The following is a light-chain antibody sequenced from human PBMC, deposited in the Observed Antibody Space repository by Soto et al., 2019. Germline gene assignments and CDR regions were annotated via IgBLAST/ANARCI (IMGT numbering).Light chain of an antibody. Sequence: IQLTQSPSSLSASVGDRVTMTCRASRDVSSYLTWYQHKPGKGPTLLIHATSTLQSGVPSRFSGSGSGTDVFLVISSLQAEDFATYFCQQLNSYPISFGQGTRLEIK. CDR1: RDVSSY. CDR3: QQLNSYPIS. CDR2: ATS. J-gene: IGKJ5*01. V-gene: IGKV1-9*01.